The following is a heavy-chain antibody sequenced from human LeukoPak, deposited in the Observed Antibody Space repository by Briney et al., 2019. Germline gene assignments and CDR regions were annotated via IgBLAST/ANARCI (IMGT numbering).Heavy chain of an antibody. J-gene: IGHJ5*02. Sequence: GGSLRLSCAASGFTFSSYSMNWVRQAPGKGLEWVSYISSSSSTIYYADSVKGRFTISRDNSKNTLYLQMNSLRAEDTAVYYCVSSGYYKEGWLDPWGQGTLVTVSS. CDR2: ISSSSSTI. CDR1: GFTFSSYS. V-gene: IGHV3-48*01. D-gene: IGHD3-22*01. CDR3: VSSGYYKEGWLDP.